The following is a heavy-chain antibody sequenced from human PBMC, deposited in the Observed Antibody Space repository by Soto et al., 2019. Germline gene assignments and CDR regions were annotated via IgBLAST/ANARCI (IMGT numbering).Heavy chain of an antibody. CDR3: AHRRSPRDIVVVPAAMRGVDAFDI. V-gene: IGHV2-5*02. Sequence: QITLKESGPTLVKPTQTLTLTCTFSGFSLSTSGVGVGWIRQPPGKALEWLALIYWDVDKRYSPTLKSRLTITKDTSKNQVVLTMTNMDPVDTATYYCAHRRSPRDIVVVPAAMRGVDAFDIWGQGTMVTVSS. D-gene: IGHD2-2*01. J-gene: IGHJ3*02. CDR2: IYWDVDK. CDR1: GFSLSTSGVG.